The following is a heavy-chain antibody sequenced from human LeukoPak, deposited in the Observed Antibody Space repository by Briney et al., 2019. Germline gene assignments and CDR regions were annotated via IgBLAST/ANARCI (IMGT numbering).Heavy chain of an antibody. J-gene: IGHJ4*02. CDR2: IWYDGSNK. D-gene: IGHD1-26*01. CDR1: GFTFSSYG. CDR3: AKAPPEWELIDY. Sequence: PGGSLRLPCAASGFTFSSYGMHWVRQAPGKGLGGVAVIWYDGSNKYYADSVKGRFTISRDNSKNTLYLQMNSLRAEGTAVYYCAKAPPEWELIDYWGQGTLVTVSS. V-gene: IGHV3-33*06.